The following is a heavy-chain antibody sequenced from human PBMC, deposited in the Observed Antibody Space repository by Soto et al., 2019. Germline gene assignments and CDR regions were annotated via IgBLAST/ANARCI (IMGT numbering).Heavy chain of an antibody. J-gene: IGHJ6*03. CDR1: GYTSTSYD. V-gene: IGHV1-8*01. CDR3: ARTGWYYDFWSGYYTPGYYYYYMDV. D-gene: IGHD3-3*01. Sequence: ASVKVSCKASGYTSTSYDINWVRQATGQGLEWMGWMNPNSGNTGYAQKFQGRVTMTRNTSISTAYMELSSLRSEDTAVYYCARTGWYYDFWSGYYTPGYYYYYMDVWGKGTTVTVSS. CDR2: MNPNSGNT.